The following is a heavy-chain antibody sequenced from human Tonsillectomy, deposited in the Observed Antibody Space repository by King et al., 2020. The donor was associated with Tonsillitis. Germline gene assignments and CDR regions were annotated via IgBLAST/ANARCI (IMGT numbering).Heavy chain of an antibody. CDR1: GYTFTXYA. CDR3: ARGSSSASWGLDV. D-gene: IGHD6-19*01. CDR2: INAGNGDT. Sequence: VQLVQSGAEVKKPGASVKXSCKASGYTFTXYAXHWVXXAPGQRLEWMGWINAGNGDTKYSQKLQGRVTITRDTSASTAYMELSSLRSEDTTIYYCARGSSSASWGLDVWGQGTTVTVSS. V-gene: IGHV1-3*01. J-gene: IGHJ6*02.